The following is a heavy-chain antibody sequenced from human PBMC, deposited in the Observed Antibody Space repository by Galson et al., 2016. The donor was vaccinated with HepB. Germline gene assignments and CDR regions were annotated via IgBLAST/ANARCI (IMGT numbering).Heavy chain of an antibody. J-gene: IGHJ2*01. CDR1: GFTFRSYD. Sequence: SLRLSCAASGFTFRSYDMSWVRQPTGKGLEWVAAIGTLHDSFFPDSAQGRFSISRENVKNSLYLQLNRLRAGDTAVYYCARIARGSSYTLGYFDLWGRGTLVTVSS. CDR3: ARIARGSSYTLGYFDL. D-gene: IGHD6-13*01. CDR2: IGTLHDS. V-gene: IGHV3-13*04.